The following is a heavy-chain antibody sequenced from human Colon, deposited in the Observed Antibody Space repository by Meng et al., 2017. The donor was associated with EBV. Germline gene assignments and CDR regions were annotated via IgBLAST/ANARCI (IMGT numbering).Heavy chain of an antibody. CDR3: ATGVANYEY. Sequence: QLQVARSGPVVQKHAATVNVSCKASGYTFTGVDINWMRQGTGKGLEWMGCIYPNRGTTYNAQKYNGIVIMKRNIKKSAAYMNPSRQSADNTAVYYCATGVANYEYWGQGTLVTVSS. D-gene: IGHD5-12*01. CDR1: GYTFTGVD. J-gene: IGHJ4*02. V-gene: IGHV1-8*01. CDR2: IYPNRGTT.